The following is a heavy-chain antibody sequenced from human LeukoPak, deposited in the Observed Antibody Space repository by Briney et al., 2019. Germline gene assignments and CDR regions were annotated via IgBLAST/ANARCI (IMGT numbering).Heavy chain of an antibody. Sequence: PGGSLRLSCAASTFIFSDYAMTWVRQAPGKGLEWVSTISGGGDATYYADSVKGRFTISRDDSKSTLSLQTNSLRAEDTAVYYCASRMTTVTGFDYWGQGTLVTVSS. CDR1: TFIFSDYA. CDR2: ISGGGDAT. J-gene: IGHJ4*02. D-gene: IGHD4-17*01. CDR3: ASRMTTVTGFDY. V-gene: IGHV3-23*01.